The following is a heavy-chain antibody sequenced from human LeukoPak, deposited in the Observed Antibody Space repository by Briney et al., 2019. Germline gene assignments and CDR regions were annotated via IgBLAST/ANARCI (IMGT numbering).Heavy chain of an antibody. Sequence: GGSLRLSCAASGFTFSCYALSWGRPAPGEGPGWVSIIHGSGGNTYYADSVKGRFTISRDNSKNTLFLQMNSLRAEDTAVYYCAKDGCGGDCSWYFDLWGRGTLVTVSS. CDR2: IHGSGGNT. J-gene: IGHJ2*01. CDR3: AKDGCGGDCSWYFDL. CDR1: GFTFSCYA. D-gene: IGHD2-21*02. V-gene: IGHV3-23*01.